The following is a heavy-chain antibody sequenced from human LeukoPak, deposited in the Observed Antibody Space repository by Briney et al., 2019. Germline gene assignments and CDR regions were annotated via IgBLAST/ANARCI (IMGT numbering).Heavy chain of an antibody. CDR3: ARGGGLDV. J-gene: IGHJ6*02. CDR2: INHNGNVN. CDR1: GFIFSSSA. Sequence: PGGSLRLSCAASGFIFSSSAMSWVRQAPGKGLEWVASINHNGNVNYYVDSVKGRFTISRDNAKNSLYLQMSNLRAEDTAVYFCARGGGLDVWGQGATVTVSS. V-gene: IGHV3-7*03. D-gene: IGHD3-16*01.